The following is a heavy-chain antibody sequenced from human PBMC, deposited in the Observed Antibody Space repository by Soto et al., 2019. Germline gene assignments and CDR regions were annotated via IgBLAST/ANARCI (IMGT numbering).Heavy chain of an antibody. V-gene: IGHV3-64*07. J-gene: IGHJ4*02. CDR1: GFNFRGYG. Sequence: ESGGGLVKGGGSLRLACAASGFNFRGYGMHWVRQAPGKGLDYVAAISADGGTTWHADSVKDRFIISRDNSKTTVYLQMRSLRTDDMAVYFCAIGRGGSPFDSWGQGTLVIVSS. D-gene: IGHD3-10*01. CDR2: ISADGGTT. CDR3: AIGRGGSPFDS.